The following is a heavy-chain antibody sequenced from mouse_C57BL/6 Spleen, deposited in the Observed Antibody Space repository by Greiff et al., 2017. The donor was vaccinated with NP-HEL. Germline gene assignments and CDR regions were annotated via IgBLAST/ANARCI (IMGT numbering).Heavy chain of an antibody. CDR2: IHPNSGST. CDR1: GYTFTSYW. Sequence: VQLQQPGAELVKPGASVKLSCKASGYTFTSYWMHWVKQRPGQGLEWIGMIHPNSGSTNYNEKFKSKATLTVDKSSSTAYMQLSSLTSEDSAVYYCARRGGPYYAMDYWGQGTSVTVSA. CDR3: ARRGGPYYAMDY. J-gene: IGHJ4*01. V-gene: IGHV1-64*01.